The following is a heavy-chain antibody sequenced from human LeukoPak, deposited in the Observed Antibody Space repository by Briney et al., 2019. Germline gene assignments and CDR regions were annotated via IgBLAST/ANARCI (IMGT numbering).Heavy chain of an antibody. CDR1: GYTFTSYY. D-gene: IGHD6-19*01. CDR3: ARELIAHSSGWYFYY. Sequence: GASVKVSCKASGYTFTSYYMHWVRQAPGQGLEWMGIINPSGGSTSYAQKFQGRVTMTRDTSTSTVYMELSSLRSEDTAVYYCARELIAHSSGWYFYYWGQGTPVTVSS. V-gene: IGHV1-46*01. J-gene: IGHJ4*02. CDR2: INPSGGST.